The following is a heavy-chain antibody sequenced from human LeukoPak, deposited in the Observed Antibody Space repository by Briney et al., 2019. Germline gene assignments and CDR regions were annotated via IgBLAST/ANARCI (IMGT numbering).Heavy chain of an antibody. V-gene: IGHV1-18*04. J-gene: IGHJ3*02. Sequence: GASVKVSCKASGYTFTSYDMNWVRQAPGQGLEWMGWISAYNGNTNYAQRLQGRVTITLDTSRSTAYMELSSLKSDDTAVYYCARAHGYYDILTGYYRPDAFDIWGQGTMVTVSS. CDR2: ISAYNGNT. CDR1: GYTFTSYD. D-gene: IGHD3-9*01. CDR3: ARAHGYYDILTGYYRPDAFDI.